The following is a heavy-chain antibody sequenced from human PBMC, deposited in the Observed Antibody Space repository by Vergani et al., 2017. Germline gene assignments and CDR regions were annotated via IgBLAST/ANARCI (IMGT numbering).Heavy chain of an antibody. J-gene: IGHJ5*02. D-gene: IGHD3-10*01. Sequence: EAQLVESGGGLIQPGGSLRLSCAASGFTFSRYGMDWVRPAPGKGLEWIAYISSSTSTIDYADSVKGRFTISRDNAKNSLFLQMDNLRADDTAVYYCVREASSIAWFGYFDPWGQGTLVTVSS. CDR3: VREASSIAWFGYFDP. CDR1: GFTFSRYG. CDR2: ISSSTSTI. V-gene: IGHV3-48*01.